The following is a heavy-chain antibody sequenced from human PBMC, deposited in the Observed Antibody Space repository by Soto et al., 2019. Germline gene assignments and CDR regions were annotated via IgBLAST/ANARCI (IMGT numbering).Heavy chain of an antibody. CDR1: GYTFTSYD. CDR2: MNPNSGNK. J-gene: IGHJ3*01. V-gene: IGHV1-8*01. CDR3: ARERSSGAFDL. D-gene: IGHD1-26*01. Sequence: QVQLVQSGAEVKKPGASVKVSCKTSGYTFTSYDINWVRQATGQGHEWMRWMNPNSGNKAYAQQFQGRVTMTRNTSISTAYMELSSLRSEDTAVYYCARERSSGAFDLWGQGTMVTVSS.